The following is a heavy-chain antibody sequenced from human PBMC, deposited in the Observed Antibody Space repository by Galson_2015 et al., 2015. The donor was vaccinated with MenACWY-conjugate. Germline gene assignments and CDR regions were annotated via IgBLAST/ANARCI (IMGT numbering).Heavy chain of an antibody. V-gene: IGHV3-23*01. Sequence: SLRLSCAASGFTFSSYAMSWVRQAPGKGLEWVSAISGSGGSTYYADSVKGRFTISRDNSKNTLYLQMNSLRAEDTAAYYCASRMRAYDSSGYDAFDIWGQGTMVTVSS. CDR3: ASRMRAYDSSGYDAFDI. J-gene: IGHJ3*02. CDR2: ISGSGGST. CDR1: GFTFSSYA. D-gene: IGHD3-22*01.